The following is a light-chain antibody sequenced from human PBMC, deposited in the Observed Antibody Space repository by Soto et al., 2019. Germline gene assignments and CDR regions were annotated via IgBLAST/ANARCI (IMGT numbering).Light chain of an antibody. J-gene: IGKJ1*01. Sequence: DIQITQSPCTLSASVGFRVTISCRASQSISSWLAWYQQKPGKAPKLLIYDASSLQSGVPSRFSGSGSGTEFTLTISSLQPDDFATYYCQQYNSYSFGQGTKVDTK. CDR3: QQYNSYS. CDR1: QSISSW. V-gene: IGKV1-5*01. CDR2: DAS.